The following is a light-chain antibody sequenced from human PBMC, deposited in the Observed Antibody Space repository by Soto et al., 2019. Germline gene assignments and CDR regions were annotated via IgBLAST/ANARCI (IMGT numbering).Light chain of an antibody. CDR1: QSVSSSY. Sequence: EIVLTQSPGTMSLSPGERVTLSCRASQSVSSSYLAWYQQKPGQAPRLLIYGASSRATGIPDRFSGSGSGTHFPLTISRQEPEDFSVYYCKQYGTSPQTFGQGTKLEIK. CDR2: GAS. CDR3: KQYGTSPQT. V-gene: IGKV3-20*01. J-gene: IGKJ2*01.